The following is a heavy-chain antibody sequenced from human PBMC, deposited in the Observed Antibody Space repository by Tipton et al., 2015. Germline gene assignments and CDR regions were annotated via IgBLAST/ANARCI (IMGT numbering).Heavy chain of an antibody. V-gene: IGHV3-23*01. J-gene: IGHJ4*02. CDR1: GFTFSSYA. CDR2: ICDSDTDT. Sequence: GSLRLSCVASGFTFSSYAMSWVRRAPGQGLECVSNICDSDTDTYYADSVKGRFTMSRDNSKNTVFLQMNSLRAEDTAAYYCAKGGPRVCSHSSGWPSFDSWGPGTLVTVSS. D-gene: IGHD6-25*01. CDR3: AKGGPRVCSHSSGWPSFDS.